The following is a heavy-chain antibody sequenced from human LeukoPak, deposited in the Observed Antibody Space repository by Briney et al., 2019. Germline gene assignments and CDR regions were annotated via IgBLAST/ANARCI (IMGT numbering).Heavy chain of an antibody. CDR1: GGSISSYY. V-gene: IGHV4-4*09. J-gene: IGHJ4*02. CDR3: ARGGDGYNYYFDY. Sequence: PSETLSLTCTVSGGSISSYYWSWIRQPPGKGLEWIGYIYTSGSTNYSPSLKSRVTISVDTSKNQFSLKLSSVTAADTAVYYCARGGDGYNYYFDYWGQGTLVTVSS. D-gene: IGHD5-24*01. CDR2: IYTSGST.